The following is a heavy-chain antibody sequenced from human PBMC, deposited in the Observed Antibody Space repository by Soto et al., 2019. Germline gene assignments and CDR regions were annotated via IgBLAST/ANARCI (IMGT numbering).Heavy chain of an antibody. CDR2: ISNSGRT. J-gene: IGHJ4*02. CDR1: GGSVRRGNYY. V-gene: IGHV4-31*03. CDR3: ARADYATGSYYPDY. D-gene: IGHD3-10*01. Sequence: QVQLQESGPGLVKPSQTLSLTCTVSGGSVRRGNYYWSWIRQFPGKVLEWIGYISNSGRTHYNPSLMSRINILVDTSKNQFFLELRSVTAADTALYYCARADYATGSYYPDYWGQGTLVTVSS.